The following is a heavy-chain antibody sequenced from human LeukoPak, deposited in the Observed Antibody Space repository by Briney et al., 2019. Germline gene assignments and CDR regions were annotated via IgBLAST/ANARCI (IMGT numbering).Heavy chain of an antibody. Sequence: GGSLRLSCAASGFTFSSYSMNWVRQAPGKGLEWVSSISTSSSYIYYADSVKGRFTISRDNARNSLYLQMNSLRAEDTALYYCARRDIVVVPASILGAFDIWGQGTMVTVSS. J-gene: IGHJ3*02. CDR2: ISTSSSYI. CDR3: ARRDIVVVPASILGAFDI. D-gene: IGHD2-2*02. CDR1: GFTFSSYS. V-gene: IGHV3-21*04.